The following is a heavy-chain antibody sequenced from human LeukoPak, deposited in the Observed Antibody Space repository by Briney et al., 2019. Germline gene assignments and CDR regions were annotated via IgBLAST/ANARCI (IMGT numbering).Heavy chain of an antibody. Sequence: PGGSLRLSCAASGFTLSNIWMSWVRQAPGKGLEWVGRIKSKTDGGTADYAAPVKGRFTISRDDSKNTVYLQMNSLRAEDTAVYYCAKDRGSGWYRDYWGQGTLVTVSS. CDR1: GFTLSNIW. J-gene: IGHJ4*02. CDR2: IKSKTDGGTA. CDR3: AKDRGSGWYRDY. V-gene: IGHV3-15*01. D-gene: IGHD6-19*01.